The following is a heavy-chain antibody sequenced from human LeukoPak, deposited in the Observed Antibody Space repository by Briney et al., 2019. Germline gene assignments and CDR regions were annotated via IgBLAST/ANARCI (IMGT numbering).Heavy chain of an antibody. Sequence: ASVKVSCKASGYTFTSYAMHWVRQAPGQRLEWMGWINAGNGNTKYSQKFQGRVTITRDTSASTAYMELSSLRSEDTAVYYCARATMPGVVTVAFDIWGQGTMVTVSS. V-gene: IGHV1-3*01. CDR3: ARATMPGVVTVAFDI. CDR2: INAGNGNT. D-gene: IGHD2-21*02. J-gene: IGHJ3*02. CDR1: GYTFTSYA.